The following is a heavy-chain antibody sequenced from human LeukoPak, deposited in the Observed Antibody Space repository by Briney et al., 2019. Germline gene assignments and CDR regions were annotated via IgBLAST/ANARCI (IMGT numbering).Heavy chain of an antibody. J-gene: IGHJ2*01. CDR3: ARVDTAWDWYFDL. CDR2: IYHSGST. Sequence: SETLSLTCAVSGGSISSGGYSWSWIRQPPGKGLEWIGYIYHSGSTYYNPSLKSRVTISVDRSKNQFSLKLSSVTAADTAVYYCARVDTAWDWYFDLWGRGTLVTASS. V-gene: IGHV4-30-2*01. CDR1: GGSISSGGYS. D-gene: IGHD5-18*01.